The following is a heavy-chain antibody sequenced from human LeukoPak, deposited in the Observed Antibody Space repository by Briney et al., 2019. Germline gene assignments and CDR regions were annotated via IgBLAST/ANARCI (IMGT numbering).Heavy chain of an antibody. CDR2: INPGGGST. CDR1: GYTFTSYY. J-gene: IGHJ5*02. D-gene: IGHD2-2*03. Sequence: ASVKVSCKASGYTFTSYYMHWVRQAPGQGLEWMGIINPGGGSTSYAQKFQGRVTMTRDTSTSTVYMELSSLRSEDTAVYYCAREEGGYCSSTSCPNWFDPWGQGTLVTVSS. CDR3: AREEGGYCSSTSCPNWFDP. V-gene: IGHV1-46*01.